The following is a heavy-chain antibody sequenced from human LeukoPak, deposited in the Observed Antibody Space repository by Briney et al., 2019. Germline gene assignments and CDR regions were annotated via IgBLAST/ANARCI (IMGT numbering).Heavy chain of an antibody. Sequence: GGSLRLSGAASGYSFSSYWMHWVRQVPGKGLVWVSRIDNYGRTTDYADSVKGRFTISRDNVQNTLYLQMNSLNAEDTAVYYCARDVGGAGSFWGQGTLVTVSS. CDR1: GYSFSSYW. V-gene: IGHV3-74*01. CDR2: IDNYGRTT. D-gene: IGHD3-10*01. J-gene: IGHJ4*02. CDR3: ARDVGGAGSF.